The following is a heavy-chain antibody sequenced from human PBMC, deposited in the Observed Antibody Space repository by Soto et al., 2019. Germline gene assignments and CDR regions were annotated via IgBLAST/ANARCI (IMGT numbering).Heavy chain of an antibody. CDR2: IYHSGST. J-gene: IGHJ4*02. CDR3: ARGNVVAIDY. CDR1: GGSISSGGYS. D-gene: IGHD2-21*01. Sequence: PSETLSLTCAVSGGSISSGGYSWSWIRQPPGKRLEWIGYIYHSGSTYYNPSLKSRVTISVDRSKNQFSLKLSSVTAADTAVYYCARGNVVAIDYWGQGTLVTVSS. V-gene: IGHV4-30-2*01.